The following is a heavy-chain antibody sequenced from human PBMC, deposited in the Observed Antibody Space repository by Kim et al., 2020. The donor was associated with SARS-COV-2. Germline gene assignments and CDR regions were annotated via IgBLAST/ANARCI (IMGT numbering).Heavy chain of an antibody. J-gene: IGHJ6*02. Sequence: ASVKVSCKASGYTFTSYYMHWVRQAPGQGLEWMGIINPSGGSTSYAQKFQGRVTMTRDTSTSTVYMELSSLRSEDTAVYYCASGIFGVVTSVEYYYYYGMDVWGQGTTVTVSS. V-gene: IGHV1-46*01. CDR1: GYTFTSYY. CDR3: ASGIFGVVTSVEYYYYYGMDV. D-gene: IGHD3-3*01. CDR2: INPSGGST.